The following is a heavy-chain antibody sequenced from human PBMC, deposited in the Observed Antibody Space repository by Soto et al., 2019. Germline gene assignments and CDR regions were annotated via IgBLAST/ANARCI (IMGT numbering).Heavy chain of an antibody. D-gene: IGHD6-19*01. CDR2: IKPNSGAT. Sequence: QVQLVQSGAEVKKRGASVKVSCKTSGYTFSDYFIHWVRQAPGQGLEWMGWIKPNSGATNSAQKFKDRVTVTRDTSITTAYMELSGLTSDDTAVYFCAREQNVAGEGRFFGFWGQGTLVTVSS. CDR3: AREQNVAGEGRFFGF. J-gene: IGHJ4*02. V-gene: IGHV1-2*02. CDR1: GYTFSDYF.